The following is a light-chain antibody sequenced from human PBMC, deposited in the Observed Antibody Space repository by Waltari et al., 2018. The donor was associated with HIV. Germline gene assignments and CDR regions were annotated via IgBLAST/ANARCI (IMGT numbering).Light chain of an antibody. V-gene: IGKV1-39*01. CDR2: ATS. CDR3: QQSFSGFT. CDR1: HNISGF. Sequence: IQLTKSPFSLSAYIGDSVTITCRPSHNISGFLNWYQQKPRKAPKLLVFATSSLQSGVPSRFKGSASGMDFILTINVVHPEDFATYYCQQSFSGFTFGPGTNVD. J-gene: IGKJ3*01.